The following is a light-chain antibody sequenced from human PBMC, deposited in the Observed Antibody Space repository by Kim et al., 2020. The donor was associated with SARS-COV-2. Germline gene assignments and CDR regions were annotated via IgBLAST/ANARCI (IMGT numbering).Light chain of an antibody. V-gene: IGLV3-19*01. CDR3: NSRDSNDNVV. J-gene: IGLJ2*01. Sequence: ALGRTVRMTCQGDSLRSYYATWYQQKPGQAPILVIYGKNNRPSGIPDRFAGSSSGNTASLTITGTQAGDEADYYCNSRDSNDNVVFGGGTKLTVL. CDR1: SLRSYY. CDR2: GKN.